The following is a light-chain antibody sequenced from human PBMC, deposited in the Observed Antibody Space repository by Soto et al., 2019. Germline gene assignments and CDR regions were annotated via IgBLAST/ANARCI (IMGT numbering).Light chain of an antibody. V-gene: IGKV3-20*01. CDR2: GAS. J-gene: IGKJ1*01. Sequence: EIVLTQSPGTLSLSPGERATLSCRASQSISSTFLAWYQQKPGQAPRLLIYGASSRATGIPDRFSGSGSGTDFTLTISRLEPEVFAVYYCQQYDNSPLTFGQGTKVEI. CDR3: QQYDNSPLT. CDR1: QSISSTF.